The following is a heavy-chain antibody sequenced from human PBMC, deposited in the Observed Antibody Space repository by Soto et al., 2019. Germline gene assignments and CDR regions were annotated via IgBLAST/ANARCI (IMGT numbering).Heavy chain of an antibody. CDR2: IYHSGST. CDR3: ASGIDFYYAMDV. Sequence: PSETLSLTCAVSGYSISSGYYWGWIRQPPGKGLEWIGSIYHSGSTYYNPSLKSRVTISVDTSKNQFSLKLTSVTDADTAVYYCASGIDFYYAMDVWGQGTTVTVSS. V-gene: IGHV4-38-2*01. CDR1: GYSISSGYY. J-gene: IGHJ6*01.